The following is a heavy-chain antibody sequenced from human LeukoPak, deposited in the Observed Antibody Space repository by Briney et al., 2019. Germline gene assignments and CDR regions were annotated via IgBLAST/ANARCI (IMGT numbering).Heavy chain of an antibody. J-gene: IGHJ4*02. CDR1: GYTYSTYG. Sequence: RASVKVSCKASGYTYSTYGISWVRQAPGQGLEWMGWINGYKGNTNYAQKFQGRVTITADKSTSTAYMDLSSLRSEDTAVYYCASGTTDIVVVPATLRNYYFDYWGQGTLVTVSS. V-gene: IGHV1-18*01. D-gene: IGHD2-2*01. CDR2: INGYKGNT. CDR3: ASGTTDIVVVPATLRNYYFDY.